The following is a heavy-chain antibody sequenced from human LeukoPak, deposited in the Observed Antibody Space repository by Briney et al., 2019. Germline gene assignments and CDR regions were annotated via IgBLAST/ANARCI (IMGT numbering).Heavy chain of an antibody. V-gene: IGHV4-59*01. CDR2: IHDSGST. Sequence: PSETLSLTCTVSGGTISSYYWNWIRQPPGKGLEWIGYIHDSGSTKYNPSLKSRVTISVDTSKNQFSLKLSSVTAADTAVYYCARLLDHIDYWGQGTLVTVSS. CDR3: ARLLDHIDY. CDR1: GGTISSYY. J-gene: IGHJ4*02. D-gene: IGHD1-26*01.